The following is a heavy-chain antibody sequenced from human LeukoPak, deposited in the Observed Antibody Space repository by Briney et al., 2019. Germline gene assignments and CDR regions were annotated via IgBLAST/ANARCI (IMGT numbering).Heavy chain of an antibody. CDR3: AKDSVLETPYYFDY. CDR2: IGTTGDT. CDR1: GFTFSSYD. D-gene: IGHD1-1*01. Sequence: PGGSLRLSCAASGFTFSSYDMHWVRQGTGKGLEWVSGIGTTGDTSYPGSVKGRFTISRENAKNSLYLQMNSLRAEDTAVYYCAKDSVLETPYYFDYWGQGTLVTVSS. V-gene: IGHV3-13*04. J-gene: IGHJ4*02.